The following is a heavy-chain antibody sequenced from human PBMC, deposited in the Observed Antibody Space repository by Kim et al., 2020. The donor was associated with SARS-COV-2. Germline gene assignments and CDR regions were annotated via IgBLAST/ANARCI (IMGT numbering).Heavy chain of an antibody. D-gene: IGHD3-10*01. J-gene: IGHJ6*02. CDR3: AKYGGYYYYYGMDV. CDR2: ISGSGGST. Sequence: GGSLRLSCAASGFTFSSYAMSWVRQAPGKGLEWVSAISGSGGSTYYADSVKGRFTISRDNSKNTLYLQMNSLRAEDTAVYYCAKYGGYYYYYGMDVWGQGTTVTVSS. CDR1: GFTFSSYA. V-gene: IGHV3-23*01.